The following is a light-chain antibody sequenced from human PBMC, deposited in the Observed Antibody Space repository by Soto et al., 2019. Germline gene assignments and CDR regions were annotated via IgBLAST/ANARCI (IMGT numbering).Light chain of an antibody. J-gene: IGKJ1*01. Sequence: KLLTQSPGTLSLSPGERATLFCRASQSLSSSLAWYQQKSGQAPRLIIYGTSRRATGVPVRFSGSGSGTDFTLTISSLQSEDFGVYICQQYDNWPWTFGQGTKVEMK. CDR3: QQYDNWPWT. CDR2: GTS. V-gene: IGKV3-15*01. CDR1: QSLSSS.